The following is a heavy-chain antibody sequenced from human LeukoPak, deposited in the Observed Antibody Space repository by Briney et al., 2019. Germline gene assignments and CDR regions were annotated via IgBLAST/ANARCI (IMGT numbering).Heavy chain of an antibody. CDR3: AKGYDFWSGYLDY. Sequence: AGGSLRLSCAASGFTFSSYAMSWDRQAPGKGLEWVSAISGSGGSTYYADSVKGRFTISRDNSKNTLYLQMNSLRAEDTAVYYCAKGYDFWSGYLDYWGQGTLVTVSS. V-gene: IGHV3-23*01. CDR2: ISGSGGST. D-gene: IGHD3-3*01. CDR1: GFTFSSYA. J-gene: IGHJ4*02.